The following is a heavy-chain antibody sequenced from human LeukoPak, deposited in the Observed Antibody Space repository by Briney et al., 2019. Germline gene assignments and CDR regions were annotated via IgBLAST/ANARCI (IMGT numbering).Heavy chain of an antibody. CDR3: ARGRGSYYYWDY. Sequence: GAPVKVSCKASGGTFSSYAISWVRQAPGQGLEWMGGIIPIFGTANYAQKFQGRVTITADKSTSTAYMGLRSLRSDDTAVYYCARGRGSYYYWDYWGQGTLVTVSS. CDR2: IIPIFGTA. V-gene: IGHV1-69*06. D-gene: IGHD1-26*01. CDR1: GGTFSSYA. J-gene: IGHJ4*02.